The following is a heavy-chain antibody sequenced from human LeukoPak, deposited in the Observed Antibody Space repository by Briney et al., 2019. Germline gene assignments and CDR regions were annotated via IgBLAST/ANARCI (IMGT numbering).Heavy chain of an antibody. CDR3: LKVPNYSGGY. CDR2: ISSNGGST. J-gene: IGHJ4*02. Sequence: PGGSLRLSCSASGFTFSTYAMHWVRQAPGKGLESVSTISSNGGSTYYADSVKGRFTISRDNSMNTLYLQMSSLTAEDTAVYYCLKVPNYSGGYWGQGTLGSVSS. D-gene: IGHD6-25*01. CDR1: GFTFSTYA. V-gene: IGHV3-64D*09.